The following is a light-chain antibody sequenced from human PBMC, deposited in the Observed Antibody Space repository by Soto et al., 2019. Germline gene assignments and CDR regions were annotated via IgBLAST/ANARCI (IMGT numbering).Light chain of an antibody. CDR2: HAA. V-gene: IGKV3-15*01. J-gene: IGKJ4*01. CDR3: QQYNEWPLT. Sequence: EIVMTQSPATLSVSPGERATLSCRASQSVSNNVAWYQQKPGQAPRLLIYHAANRATGIPARFSGSGSGTEVTLTISSLQSEDFAVYYCQQYNEWPLTFGGGTKVEIK. CDR1: QSVSNN.